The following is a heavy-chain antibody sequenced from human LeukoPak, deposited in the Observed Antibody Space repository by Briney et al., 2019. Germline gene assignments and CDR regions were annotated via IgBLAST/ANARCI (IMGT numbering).Heavy chain of an antibody. V-gene: IGHV3-48*01. J-gene: IGHJ4*02. Sequence: PGGSLRLSCAGSGFTFSSYSMNWVRQAPGKGLEWVSYISSSSSTIYYADSVKGRFTISRDNAKNSLYLQMNSLRAEDTAVYYCATEMATIDYWGQGTLVTVSS. CDR3: ATEMATIDY. CDR1: GFTFSSYS. CDR2: ISSSSSTI. D-gene: IGHD5-24*01.